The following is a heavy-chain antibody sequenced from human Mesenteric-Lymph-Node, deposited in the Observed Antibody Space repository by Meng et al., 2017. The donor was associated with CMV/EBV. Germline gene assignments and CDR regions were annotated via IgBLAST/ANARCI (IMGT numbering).Heavy chain of an antibody. CDR3: AREDIVTLYYYYYYGMDV. Sequence: GESLKISCAASGFTFSSYWMSWVRQAPGKGLEWVANIKQDGSEKYYVDSVKGRFTISRDNAKNSLYLQMNSLRAEDTAVYYCAREDIVTLYYYYYYGMDVWGQGTTVTVSS. CDR2: IKQDGSEK. J-gene: IGHJ6*02. CDR1: GFTFSSYW. V-gene: IGHV3-7*01. D-gene: IGHD2-15*01.